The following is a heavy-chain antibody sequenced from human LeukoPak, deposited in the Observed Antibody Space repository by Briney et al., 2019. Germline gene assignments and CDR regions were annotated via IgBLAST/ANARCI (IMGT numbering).Heavy chain of an antibody. Sequence: GGSLRLSCAASGFTFSSYWMHWVRQAPGKGLEWVSGINWNGGSTGYADSVKGRFTISRDNAKNSLYLQMNSLRAEDTALYYCVREGITGTTRYFDYWGQGTLVTVSS. CDR1: GFTFSSYW. CDR2: INWNGGST. D-gene: IGHD1-7*01. V-gene: IGHV3-20*04. J-gene: IGHJ4*02. CDR3: VREGITGTTRYFDY.